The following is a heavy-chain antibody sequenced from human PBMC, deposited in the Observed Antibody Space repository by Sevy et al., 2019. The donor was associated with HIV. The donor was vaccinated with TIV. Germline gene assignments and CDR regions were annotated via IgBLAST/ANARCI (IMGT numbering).Heavy chain of an antibody. CDR2: ISNSGTTI. J-gene: IGHJ4*02. V-gene: IGHV3-48*03. CDR3: ARDLPPSATTVAHFDH. D-gene: IGHD4-17*01. Sequence: GESLKISCAASGFTFSSYEMNWVRQAPGKGLEWVSYISNSGTTISDSDSVRGRFTISRDNARNSLYLQMNSLRGEDTAVYYCARDLPPSATTVAHFDHWSQGTLVTVSS. CDR1: GFTFSSYE.